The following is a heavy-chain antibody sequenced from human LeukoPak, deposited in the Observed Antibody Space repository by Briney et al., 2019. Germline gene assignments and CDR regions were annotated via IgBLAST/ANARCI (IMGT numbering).Heavy chain of an antibody. Sequence: SETLSLTCAVYGGSFSGYYWSWIRQPPGKGLEWIGEINHSGSTNYNPSLKSRVTISVDTSKNQFSLKLSSVTAADTAVHYCVRDFRFLEDYWGQGTLVTVSS. CDR1: GGSFSGYY. CDR2: INHSGST. D-gene: IGHD3-3*01. CDR3: VRDFRFLEDY. V-gene: IGHV4-34*01. J-gene: IGHJ4*02.